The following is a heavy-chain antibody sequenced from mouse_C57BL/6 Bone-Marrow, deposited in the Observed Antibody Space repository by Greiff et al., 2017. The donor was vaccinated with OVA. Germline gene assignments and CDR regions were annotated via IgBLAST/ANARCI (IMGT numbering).Heavy chain of an antibody. J-gene: IGHJ2*01. CDR2: ISDGGSYT. CDR1: GFTFSSYA. Sequence: DVKLVESGGGLVKPGGSLKLSCAASGFTFSSYAMSWVRQTPEKRLEWVATISDGGSYTYYPDNVKGRFTISRDNAKNNLYLQMSHLKSEDTAMYYCARDLAYYGSLFDYWGQGTTLTVSS. CDR3: ARDLAYYGSLFDY. V-gene: IGHV5-4*01. D-gene: IGHD1-1*01.